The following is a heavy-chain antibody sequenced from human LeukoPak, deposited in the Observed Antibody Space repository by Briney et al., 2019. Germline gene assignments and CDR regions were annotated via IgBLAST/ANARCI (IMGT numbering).Heavy chain of an antibody. J-gene: IGHJ5*02. D-gene: IGHD2-15*01. CDR2: INRDGSST. CDR3: ARDLLYCSGGSCNWFDP. CDR1: GFTFSSYW. V-gene: IGHV3-74*01. Sequence: PGGSLRLSCAASGFTFSSYWMHWVRQAPGKGLVWVSRINRDGSSTSYADSVKGRFTTSRDNAKNTLFLQMNSLGAEDTAVYYCARDLLYCSGGSCNWFDPWGQGTLVTVSS.